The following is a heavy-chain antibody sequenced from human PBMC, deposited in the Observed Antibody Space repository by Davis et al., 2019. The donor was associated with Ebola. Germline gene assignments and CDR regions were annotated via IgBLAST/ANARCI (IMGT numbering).Heavy chain of an antibody. V-gene: IGHV4-61*09. D-gene: IGHD3-9*01. CDR3: TKDKGAGYWKYYYYMDV. J-gene: IGHJ6*03. CDR1: GGSISSGSYY. Sequence: SETLSLTCTVSGGSISSGSYYWSWIRQPAGKGLEWIGHMYTSGSTNYNTSLKSRVTISADTSKNQFFLKLRSVTAADTAVYYCTKDKGAGYWKYYYYMDVWGKGTTVTVSS. CDR2: MYTSGST.